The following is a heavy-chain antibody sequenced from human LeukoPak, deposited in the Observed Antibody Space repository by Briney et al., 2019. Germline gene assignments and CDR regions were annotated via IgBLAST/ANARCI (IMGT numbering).Heavy chain of an antibody. CDR2: IKQDGSEK. CDR3: ARDLGYSNTPFDY. Sequence: GGSLRLSCAASGFTFSNYWMSWVRQAPGKGLEWVANIKQDGSEKYYVDSVKGRFTISRDNAKNSLYLQMNSLRAEDTAVYYCARDLGYSNTPFDYWGQGTLVTVSS. J-gene: IGHJ4*02. CDR1: GFTFSNYW. V-gene: IGHV3-7*05. D-gene: IGHD4-11*01.